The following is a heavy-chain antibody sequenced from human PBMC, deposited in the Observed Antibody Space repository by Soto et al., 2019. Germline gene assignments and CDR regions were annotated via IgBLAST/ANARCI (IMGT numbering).Heavy chain of an antibody. Sequence: QVQLQESGPGLVKPSEPLSLTCTVSGGSITSYYWSWIRQPPGKGLEWLGSFFYSGSTNYNPSLKSRVTISVDTSNNQFSLKLSSVTAADTAVYYCARALRVGATNYYYYYGMDVWGQGTMVTVSS. CDR1: GGSITSYY. J-gene: IGHJ6*02. CDR3: ARALRVGATNYYYYYGMDV. CDR2: FFYSGST. D-gene: IGHD1-26*01. V-gene: IGHV4-59*01.